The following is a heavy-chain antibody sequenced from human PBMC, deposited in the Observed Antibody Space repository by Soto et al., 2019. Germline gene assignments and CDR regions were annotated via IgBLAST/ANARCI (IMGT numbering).Heavy chain of an antibody. CDR3: AKVLGGSFAQFDY. Sequence: EVQLLESGGGLVQPGGSLRLSCAASGFTFNSYAMSWVRQAPGKGLEWVSVISGSGGSTYNADSVKGRFPITRDNSQNTPYLQMNSLRAEDSAIYYCAKVLGGSFAQFDYWGQGTLVTVSS. D-gene: IGHD1-26*01. CDR2: ISGSGGST. CDR1: GFTFNSYA. J-gene: IGHJ4*02. V-gene: IGHV3-23*01.